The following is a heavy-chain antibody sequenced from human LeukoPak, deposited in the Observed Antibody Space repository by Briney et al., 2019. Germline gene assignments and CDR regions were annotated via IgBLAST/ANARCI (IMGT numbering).Heavy chain of an antibody. Sequence: SVKLSCKASGATFSSYAISWVRQAPGQGLEWMGGIIPIFGTANYAQKFQGRVTITADESTSTAYMELSSLRSEDTAVYYCAREAGAYCSGGSCYSGWFDPWGQGTLVTVSS. CDR3: AREAGAYCSGGSCYSGWFDP. J-gene: IGHJ5*02. CDR2: IIPIFGTA. CDR1: GATFSSYA. V-gene: IGHV1-69*13. D-gene: IGHD2-15*01.